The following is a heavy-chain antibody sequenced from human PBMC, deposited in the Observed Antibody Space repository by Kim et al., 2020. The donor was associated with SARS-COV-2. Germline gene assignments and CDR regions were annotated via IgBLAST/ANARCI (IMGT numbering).Heavy chain of an antibody. V-gene: IGHV4-30-4*01. D-gene: IGHD6-19*01. CDR1: GGSISSGDYY. CDR2: IYYSGST. CDR3: ARVPQAVAGFYYYYYGMDV. Sequence: SETLSLTCTVSGGSISSGDYYWSWIRQPPGKGLEWIGYIYYSGSTYYNPSLKSRVTISVDTSKNQFSLKLSSVTAADTAVYYCARVPQAVAGFYYYYYGMDVWGQGTTVTVPS. J-gene: IGHJ6*02.